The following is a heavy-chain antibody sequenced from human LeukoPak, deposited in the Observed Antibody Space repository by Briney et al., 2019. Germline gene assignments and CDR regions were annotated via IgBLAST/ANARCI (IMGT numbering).Heavy chain of an antibody. CDR2: MSSGNSYI. CDR3: ARAEYSGYDSVSVYQFEY. V-gene: IGHV3-21*01. CDR1: GVAFSNDK. D-gene: IGHD5-12*01. Sequence: AGGSLRLSSAASGVAFSNDKMNWVRQAPGKGLKAFSCMSSGNSYIYYADSVKGRFNFSRDNANTSLYLQMNGLRAEDTAVYYCARAEYSGYDSVSVYQFEYWGQGTLVTVSS. J-gene: IGHJ4*02.